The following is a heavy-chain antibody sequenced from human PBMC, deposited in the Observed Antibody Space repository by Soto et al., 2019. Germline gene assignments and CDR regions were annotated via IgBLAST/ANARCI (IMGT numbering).Heavy chain of an antibody. J-gene: IGHJ6*03. Sequence: PSETLSLTCTVSGGSISSYYWSWIRQPPGKGLEWIGYIYYSGSTNYNPSLKSRVTISVDTSKNQFSLKLSSVTAADTAVYYCARDSYYDLWSGYYNYYMDVWGKGTTVTVSS. CDR3: ARDSYYDLWSGYYNYYMDV. CDR2: IYYSGST. V-gene: IGHV4-59*01. CDR1: GGSISSYY. D-gene: IGHD3-3*01.